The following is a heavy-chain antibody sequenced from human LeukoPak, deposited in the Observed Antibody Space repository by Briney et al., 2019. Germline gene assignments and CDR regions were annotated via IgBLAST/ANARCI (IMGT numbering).Heavy chain of an antibody. Sequence: PSETLSLTCTVTGGSISSYYWSWIRQPPGKGLEWIGYIYYSGSTNYNPSLKSRVTISVDTSKNQFSLKLSSVTAADTAVYYCAREWKVCSSTSCYPDAFDIWGQGTMVTVSS. J-gene: IGHJ3*02. CDR2: IYYSGST. CDR1: GGSISSYY. D-gene: IGHD2-2*01. CDR3: AREWKVCSSTSCYPDAFDI. V-gene: IGHV4-59*01.